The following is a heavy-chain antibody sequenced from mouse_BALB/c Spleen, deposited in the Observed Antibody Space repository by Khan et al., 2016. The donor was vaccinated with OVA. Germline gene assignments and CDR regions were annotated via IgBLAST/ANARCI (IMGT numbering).Heavy chain of an antibody. V-gene: IGHV2-2*02. Sequence: QVQLQQSGPGLVQPSQSLSITCTVSGFSLTNYGVHWVRQSPGKGLEWLGVIWSGGITDYNATFISRLSISTDNSKGQVFFKMISLQPNDTAIYYCARNRNGDFDSWGQGSTLTVSA. CDR1: GFSLTNYG. CDR2: IWSGGIT. J-gene: IGHJ2*01. CDR3: ARNRNGDFDS. D-gene: IGHD1-1*02.